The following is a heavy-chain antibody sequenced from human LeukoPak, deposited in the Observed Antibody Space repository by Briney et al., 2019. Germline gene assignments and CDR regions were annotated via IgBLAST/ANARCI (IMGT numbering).Heavy chain of an antibody. V-gene: IGHV3-7*01. D-gene: IGHD3-10*01. CDR1: GFTFSSYA. CDR3: AGVWFGELFAAEYFQH. J-gene: IGHJ1*01. CDR2: IKQDGSEK. Sequence: GGSLRLSCAASGFTFSSYAMSWVRQAPGKGLEWVANIKQDGSEKYYVDSVKGRFTISRDNAKNSLYLQMNSLRAEDTAVYYCAGVWFGELFAAEYFQHWGQGTLVTVSS.